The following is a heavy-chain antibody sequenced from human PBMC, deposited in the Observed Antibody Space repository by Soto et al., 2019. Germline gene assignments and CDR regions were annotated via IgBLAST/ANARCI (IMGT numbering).Heavy chain of an antibody. D-gene: IGHD2-21*01. V-gene: IGHV3-48*02. J-gene: IGHJ4*02. Sequence: EVQLVESGGGLVQPGGSLRLSCEASGFTFSSYHMNWVRQAPGKGLEWVSYISPSSDTIYYADSVEGRFTISRDNAKNSLFLQMNSLRDEDTAVYYCARDGGDGYNSGDYWGQGTLVTVSS. CDR2: ISPSSDTI. CDR3: ARDGGDGYNSGDY. CDR1: GFTFSSYH.